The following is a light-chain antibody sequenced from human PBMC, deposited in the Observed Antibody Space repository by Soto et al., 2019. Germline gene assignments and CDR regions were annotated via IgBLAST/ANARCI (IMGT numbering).Light chain of an antibody. J-gene: IGKJ1*01. CDR2: GAS. CDR3: QQYGSSGT. Sequence: EIVLPQSPGTLSLSPGASATLSCRARQSVSNNYLAWYEQNPGQAPRLLIYGASNRATGIPDRFSGSGSGTDSTLTIRRLEPDEFAVYYCQQYGSSGTFGQGTRVEIK. CDR1: QSVSNNY. V-gene: IGKV3-20*01.